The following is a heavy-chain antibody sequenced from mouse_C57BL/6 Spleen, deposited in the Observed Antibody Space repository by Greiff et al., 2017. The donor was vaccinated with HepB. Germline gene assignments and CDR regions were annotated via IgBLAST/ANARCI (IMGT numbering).Heavy chain of an antibody. CDR1: GYAFTNYL. Sequence: VQLQESGAELVRPGTSVKVSCKASGYAFTNYLIEWVKQRPGQGLEWIGVINPGSGGTNYNEKFKGKATLTADKSSSTAYMQLSSLTSEDSAVYFCARWDYYGSSYDYWGQGTLVTVSA. V-gene: IGHV1-54*01. CDR3: ARWDYYGSSYDY. D-gene: IGHD1-1*01. J-gene: IGHJ3*01. CDR2: INPGSGGT.